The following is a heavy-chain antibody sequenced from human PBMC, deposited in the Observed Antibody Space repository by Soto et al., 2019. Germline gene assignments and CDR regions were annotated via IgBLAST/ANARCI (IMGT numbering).Heavy chain of an antibody. D-gene: IGHD2-21*01. CDR1: GFTFSLYW. CDR2: IREDGSKK. V-gene: IGHV3-7*01. Sequence: PGGSLRLSCAASGFTFSLYWMSWVRQAPGKGLEWVANIREDGSKKYYMDSVKGRFTISRDNAKNTLYLQMNSLRAEDTAVYYCARRLRHTDAFDIWGQGTMVTVSS. CDR3: ARRLRHTDAFDI. J-gene: IGHJ3*02.